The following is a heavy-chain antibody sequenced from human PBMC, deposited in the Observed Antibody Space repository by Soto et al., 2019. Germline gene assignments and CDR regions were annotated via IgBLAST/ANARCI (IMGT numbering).Heavy chain of an antibody. J-gene: IGHJ4*02. Sequence: QVQLQESGPGLVKPSGTLSLNCAVSGGSISSSNWWGWVRQPPGKGLEWIGEIFPTGSTNYNPSLKSRVAISVDKSKNQFSVDLGSVTVAGPAVYYCVRDSSGAYSISSFDYWGQGTLVTVSS. CDR3: VRDSSGAYSISSFDY. V-gene: IGHV4-4*02. CDR1: GGSISSSNW. D-gene: IGHD6-13*01. CDR2: IFPTGST.